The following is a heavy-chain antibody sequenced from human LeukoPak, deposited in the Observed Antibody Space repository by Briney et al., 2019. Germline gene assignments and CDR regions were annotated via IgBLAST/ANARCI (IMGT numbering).Heavy chain of an antibody. CDR1: GGTFSSYA. J-gene: IGHJ4*02. Sequence: SVKVFCKASGGTFSSYAISWVRQAPGQGLEWMGGIIPIFGTANYAQKFQGRVTITADESTSTAYMELSSLRSEDTAVYYCARSPYDSSGYYAYYFDYWGQGTLVTVSS. D-gene: IGHD3-22*01. V-gene: IGHV1-69*13. CDR3: ARSPYDSSGYYAYYFDY. CDR2: IIPIFGTA.